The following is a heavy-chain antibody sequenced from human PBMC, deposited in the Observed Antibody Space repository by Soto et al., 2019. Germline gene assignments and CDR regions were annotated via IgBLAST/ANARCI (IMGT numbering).Heavy chain of an antibody. Sequence: GGSLRLSCTASGVPFIRYWMGWVRQAPGKGPEWLANIKQDGSERYYVDSVKGRFTISRDNVKNSVYLQMNSLRAEDTAVYYCTRTISALPGDDYWGQGTLVTVSS. CDR1: GVPFIRYW. D-gene: IGHD6-6*01. V-gene: IGHV3-7*01. CDR3: TRTISALPGDDY. CDR2: IKQDGSER. J-gene: IGHJ4*02.